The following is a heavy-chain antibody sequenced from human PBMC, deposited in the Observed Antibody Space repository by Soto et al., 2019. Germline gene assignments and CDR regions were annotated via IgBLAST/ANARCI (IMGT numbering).Heavy chain of an antibody. CDR2: IKADGSET. Sequence: EVQVVESGGGLVQPGGSLRLSCVASGFSFSTYWMSWLRQVPGTGLEWVANIKADGSETHYVDSVRGRFTISRDNAKTSLYLQVNSLRAEDTAVYYCAKGGHIDFCGQGTLVTVSS. CDR1: GFSFSTYW. CDR3: AKGGHIDF. J-gene: IGHJ4*02. V-gene: IGHV3-7*03. D-gene: IGHD3-16*01.